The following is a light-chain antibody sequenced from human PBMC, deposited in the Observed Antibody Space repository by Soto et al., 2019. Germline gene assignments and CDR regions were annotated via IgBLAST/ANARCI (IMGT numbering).Light chain of an antibody. CDR3: AAWDDSLNAVV. J-gene: IGLJ2*01. Sequence: QSVLTQPPSASVTPGQRVTSACSGSSSNIGSNTVNSYQQLPGTAPKVLIYSNNQRPSGVADRFSGSKSGTSASLAISGLQSEYEADYYCAAWDDSLNAVVFGGGTKVTVL. CDR2: SNN. V-gene: IGLV1-44*01. CDR1: SSNIGSNT.